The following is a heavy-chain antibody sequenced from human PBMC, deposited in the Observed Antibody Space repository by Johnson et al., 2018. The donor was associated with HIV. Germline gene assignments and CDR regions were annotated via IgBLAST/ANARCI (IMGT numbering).Heavy chain of an antibody. Sequence: VQLLESGGGVVRPGGSLRLSCAASGFTFDDYGMSWVRQAPGKGLEWVSGINWNGGSTGYADSVKGRFTISRDNSKNTLYLQMNSLRAEDTAVYYCAKDQGIAVAGVCYSLAFDIWGQGTMVTVSS. CDR3: AKDQGIAVAGVCYSLAFDI. V-gene: IGHV3-20*04. CDR2: INWNGGST. J-gene: IGHJ3*02. D-gene: IGHD6-19*01. CDR1: GFTFDDYG.